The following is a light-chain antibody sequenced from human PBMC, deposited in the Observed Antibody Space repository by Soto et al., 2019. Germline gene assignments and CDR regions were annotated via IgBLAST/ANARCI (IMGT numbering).Light chain of an antibody. Sequence: DIQMTQSPSSLSASVGDTVTFTCRASQSISEYLNWYQQKPGKAPRLLIYAASNLDNGVPSRFSGSGSGTTFTLTIRSLQPEDFATYYCQQSCSFPRTFGQGTKVDIK. V-gene: IGKV1-39*01. CDR2: AAS. CDR3: QQSCSFPRT. CDR1: QSISEY. J-gene: IGKJ1*01.